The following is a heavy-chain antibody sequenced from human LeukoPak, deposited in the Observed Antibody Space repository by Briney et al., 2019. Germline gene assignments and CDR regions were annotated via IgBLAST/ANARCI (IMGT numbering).Heavy chain of an antibody. CDR3: ARGSLWGYCSGGSCYGSSDYYYYMDV. CDR1: GFTFSSYA. D-gene: IGHD2-15*01. J-gene: IGHJ6*03. V-gene: IGHV3-64*01. Sequence: GGSLRLSCAASGFTFSSYAMHWVRQTPGKGLEYVSAISSNGGSTYYANSVKGRFTISRDNSKNTLYLQMGSLRAEDMAVYYCARGSLWGYCSGGSCYGSSDYYYYMDVWGKGTTVTVSS. CDR2: ISSNGGST.